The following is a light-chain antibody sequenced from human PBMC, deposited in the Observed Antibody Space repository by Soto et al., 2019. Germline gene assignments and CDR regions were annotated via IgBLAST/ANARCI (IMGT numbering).Light chain of an antibody. CDR2: DVS. V-gene: IGKV3-20*01. Sequence: EIVLTQSPGTLSLSPGERATLSCRASQSVKNNYLAWYQQKPGQAPRFLIYDVSSRATGIPDRFSGSGSGTDFTLTISRLEPEDFAVYYCQQYASSPLTFGGGTKVEIK. CDR3: QQYASSPLT. CDR1: QSVKNNY. J-gene: IGKJ4*01.